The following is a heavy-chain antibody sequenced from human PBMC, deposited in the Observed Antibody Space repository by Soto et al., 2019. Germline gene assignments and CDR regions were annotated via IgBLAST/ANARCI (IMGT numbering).Heavy chain of an antibody. D-gene: IGHD3-3*01. CDR1: GGSFSGYY. Sequence: PSETLSLTCAVYGGSFSGYYWSWIRQPPGKGLEWIGEINHSGSTNYNPSLKSRVTISVDTSKNQFSLKLSSVTAADTAVYYCARYGLGITIFGVVIMRWFATWGQGTLVTVSS. V-gene: IGHV4-34*01. CDR2: INHSGST. J-gene: IGHJ5*02. CDR3: ARYGLGITIFGVVIMRWFAT.